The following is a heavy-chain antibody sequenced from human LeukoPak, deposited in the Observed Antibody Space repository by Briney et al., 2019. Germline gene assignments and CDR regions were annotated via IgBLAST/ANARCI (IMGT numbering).Heavy chain of an antibody. CDR2: MNPNSGNT. J-gene: IGHJ4*02. D-gene: IGHD3-22*01. V-gene: IGHV1-8*01. Sequence: ASVKVSCKASGYTFTSYDINWVRQATGQGLEWMGWMNPNSGNTGYAQKFQGRVTMTRNTSIGTAYMELSSLRSEDTAVYYCAREGDYYDSLWYWGQGTLVTVSS. CDR3: AREGDYYDSLWY. CDR1: GYTFTSYD.